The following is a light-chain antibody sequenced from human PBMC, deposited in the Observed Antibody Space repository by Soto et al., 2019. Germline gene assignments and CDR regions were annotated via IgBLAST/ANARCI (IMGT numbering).Light chain of an antibody. J-gene: IGLJ1*01. Sequence: QSALTQPASVSGSPGQSITISCTGTSSDVGGYNYVSWYQQHPDKAPKLMIYEVSNRPSGVSNRFSGSKSGNTASLTISGLQAEDEADYYCSSYTSSSTLAVFGTGTKLTVL. CDR2: EVS. V-gene: IGLV2-14*01. CDR1: SSDVGGYNY. CDR3: SSYTSSSTLAV.